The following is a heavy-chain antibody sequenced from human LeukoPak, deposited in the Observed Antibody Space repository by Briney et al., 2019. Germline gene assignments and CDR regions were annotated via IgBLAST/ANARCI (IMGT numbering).Heavy chain of an antibody. CDR1: GGSTSSSNW. CDR3: ARGGVGDVDAFDI. V-gene: IGHV4-4*02. J-gene: IGHJ3*02. CDR2: IYHSGST. Sequence: SGTLSLTCAVSGGSTSSSNWWSWVRQPPGKGLEWIGEIYHSGSTNYNPSLKSRVTISIDKSKNQFSLKLSSVTAADTAVYYCARGGVGDVDAFDIWGQGTMVTVSS. D-gene: IGHD4-17*01.